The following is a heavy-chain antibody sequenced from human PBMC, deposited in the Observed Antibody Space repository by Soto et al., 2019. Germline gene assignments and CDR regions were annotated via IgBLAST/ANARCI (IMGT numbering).Heavy chain of an antibody. CDR2: MNPNSGNT. CDR3: ARRAYNDYFHWFDP. J-gene: IGHJ5*02. Sequence: QVQLVQSGAEVRKPGASVRVSCKATGYSFTRHDINWPRQAAGQGLEWMGWMNPNSGNTVYAQKFQGRVTMTRNTSITTAYTEVTSLKSEDTAVYFCARRAYNDYFHWFDPWGQGTLVTVSS. D-gene: IGHD4-4*01. CDR1: GYSFTRHD. V-gene: IGHV1-8*01.